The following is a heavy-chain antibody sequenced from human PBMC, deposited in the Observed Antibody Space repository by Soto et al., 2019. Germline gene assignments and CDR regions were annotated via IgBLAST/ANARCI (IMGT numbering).Heavy chain of an antibody. CDR3: ASAGYAGYYFDY. CDR2: IYYSGST. CDR1: GGSISSYY. Sequence: SETLSLTCTVSGGSISSYYWSWIRQPPGKGLEWIGYIYYSGSTNYNPSLKSRVTISVDTSKNQFSLKLSSVTAEDTAVYYCASAGYAGYYFDYWGQAPQVTVS. V-gene: IGHV4-59*01. D-gene: IGHD5-18*01. J-gene: IGHJ4*02.